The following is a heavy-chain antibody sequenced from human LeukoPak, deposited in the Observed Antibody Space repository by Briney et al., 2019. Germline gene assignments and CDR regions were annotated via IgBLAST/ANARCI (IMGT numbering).Heavy chain of an antibody. CDR3: AKDQWEPQYDY. D-gene: IGHD1-26*01. Sequence: PGGSLRLSCAASGFTFSSYEMNWVRQAPGKGLEWVSSISGSGGSTDYGDSVKGRFIISRDNSKNTLYLQMDSLRAEDTAVYYCAKDQWEPQYDYWGQGTLVTVSP. J-gene: IGHJ4*02. CDR1: GFTFSSYE. V-gene: IGHV3-23*01. CDR2: ISGSGGST.